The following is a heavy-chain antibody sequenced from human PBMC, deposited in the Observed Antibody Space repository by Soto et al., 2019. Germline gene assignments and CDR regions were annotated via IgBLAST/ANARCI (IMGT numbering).Heavy chain of an antibody. CDR2: IYPGDSDT. CDR3: ARLPGPNHRQLYFDY. CDR1: GYHFTNYW. D-gene: IGHD7-27*01. J-gene: IGHJ4*02. V-gene: IGHV5-51*01. Sequence: GESLKISCKGSGYHFTNYWIGWVRQMPGKGLEWMGFIYPGDSDTRYSPSFQGQVTISADKSISTAFLQWSSLQASDTAMIYCARLPGPNHRQLYFDYWGQGALVTVSS.